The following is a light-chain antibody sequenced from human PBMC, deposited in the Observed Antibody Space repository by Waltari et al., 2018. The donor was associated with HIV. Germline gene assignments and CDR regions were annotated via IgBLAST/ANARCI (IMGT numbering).Light chain of an antibody. V-gene: IGKV3-15*01. J-gene: IGKJ2*01. CDR3: QQFANWPSYT. Sequence: EIILTQSPAIVSASPGDRVTLTCRASQGVGANLAWYQQKSGQAPRRLLARSRTAAPGVPARFSGSGVGTDFTLTITNLQSDDFAVYYCQQFANWPSYTFGQGTKL. CDR2: RSR. CDR1: QGVGAN.